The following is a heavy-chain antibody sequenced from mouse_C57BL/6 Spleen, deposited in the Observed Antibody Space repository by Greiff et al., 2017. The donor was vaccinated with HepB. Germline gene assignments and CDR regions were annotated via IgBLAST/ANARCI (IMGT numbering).Heavy chain of an antibody. J-gene: IGHJ1*03. CDR2: INPNNGGT. CDR3: ARTYDGSWYFDV. V-gene: IGHV1-18*01. Sequence: EVQLQQSGPELVKPGASVKIPCKASGYTFTDYNMDWVKQSHGKSLEWIGDINPNNGGTIYNQKFKGKATWTVDKSSSTAYMELRSLTSEDTAVYYCARTYDGSWYFDVWGTGTTVTVSS. CDR1: GYTFTDYN. D-gene: IGHD2-3*01.